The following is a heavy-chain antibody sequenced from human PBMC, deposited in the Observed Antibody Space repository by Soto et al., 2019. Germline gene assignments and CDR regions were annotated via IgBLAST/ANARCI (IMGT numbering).Heavy chain of an antibody. CDR1: GFTFDDYA. D-gene: IGHD3-10*01. J-gene: IGHJ5*02. CDR2: ISWNSGSI. CDR3: AKDGNPHLEANDGDLNNWFDP. Sequence: GGSLRLSCAASGFTFDDYAMHWVRQAPGKGLEWVSGISWNSGSIGYADSVKGRFTISRDNAKNSLYLQMNSLRAEDTALYYCAKDGNPHLEANDGDLNNWFDPWGQGTLVTVFS. V-gene: IGHV3-9*01.